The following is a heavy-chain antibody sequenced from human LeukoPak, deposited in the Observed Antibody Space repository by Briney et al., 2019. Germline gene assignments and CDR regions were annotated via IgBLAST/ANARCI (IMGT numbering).Heavy chain of an antibody. V-gene: IGHV3-7*01. Sequence: GGSLRLSCAASGLTFRNYWMSWVRQAPGKGLEWVANIKPDGGVQNYVDSVKGRLTITRDNAANPLFLQMNSLRDEDTAVYYCATSFPYCSVDSCALGGQGTLVTVSS. CDR2: IKPDGGVQ. CDR1: GLTFRNYW. J-gene: IGHJ4*02. D-gene: IGHD2-15*01. CDR3: ATSFPYCSVDSCAL.